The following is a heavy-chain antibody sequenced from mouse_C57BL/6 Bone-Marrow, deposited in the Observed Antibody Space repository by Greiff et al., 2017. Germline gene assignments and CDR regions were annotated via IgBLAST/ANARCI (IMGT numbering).Heavy chain of an antibody. V-gene: IGHV1-81*01. Sequence: VKLQQSGAELARPGASVKLSCKASGYTFTSYGISWVKQRTGQGLEWIGEIYPRSGNTYYNEKFKGKATLTADKSSSTAYMELRSLTSEDSAVYFCARSTMVRGFAYWGQGTLVTVSA. CDR2: IYPRSGNT. CDR3: ARSTMVRGFAY. J-gene: IGHJ3*01. D-gene: IGHD2-1*01. CDR1: GYTFTSYG.